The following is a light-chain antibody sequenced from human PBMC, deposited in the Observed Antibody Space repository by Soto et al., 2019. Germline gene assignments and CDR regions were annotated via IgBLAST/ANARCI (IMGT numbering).Light chain of an antibody. CDR3: QQYTSYSLYT. V-gene: IGKV1-5*03. J-gene: IGKJ2*01. Sequence: DIPMTQSPSTLSASVGDRVTITCRASQSISSWLAWYQQKPGKAPKLLIYKASSLESGVPSRFSGSGSVTEFTLTISSLQPDDFATYYCQQYTSYSLYTFGQGTKLEIK. CDR1: QSISSW. CDR2: KAS.